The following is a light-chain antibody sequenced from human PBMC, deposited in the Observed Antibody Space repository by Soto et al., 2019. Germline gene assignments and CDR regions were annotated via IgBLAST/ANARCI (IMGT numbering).Light chain of an antibody. Sequence: QSALTQPPSASGSPGQSVTISCSGTSSDVGGFNYVSWYQQHPGRAHKVLIYEVNKRPSGVPDRFSGSKSGSTASLTVSGLQAEDEAEYYCSSYAVTNIFVFGTGTKVTVL. V-gene: IGLV2-8*01. CDR3: SSYAVTNIFV. CDR2: EVN. J-gene: IGLJ1*01. CDR1: SSDVGGFNY.